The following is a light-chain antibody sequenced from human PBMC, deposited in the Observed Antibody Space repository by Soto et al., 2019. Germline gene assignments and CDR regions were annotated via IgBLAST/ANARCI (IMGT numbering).Light chain of an antibody. CDR3: AAWDSSLNAHLL. Sequence: QAVVTQPPSASGTPGQRVTISCSGSSSNIGSNPVNWYQQLPGTAPKLLIYSNNQRPSGVPDRFSGSKSGTLASLAISTLQSEDEADYYCAAWDSSLNAHLLFGGGTKLTVL. V-gene: IGLV1-44*01. CDR1: SSNIGSNP. CDR2: SNN. J-gene: IGLJ2*01.